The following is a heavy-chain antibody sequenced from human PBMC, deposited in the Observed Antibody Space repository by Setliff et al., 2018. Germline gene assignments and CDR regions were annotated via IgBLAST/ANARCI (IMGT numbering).Heavy chain of an antibody. Sequence: ASVKVSCKASGYTFTSYAMHWVRQAPGQRLEWMGWSNAGNGNTNYAHKFQGRVTMTTDTSITTAYMELNSLASDDTAVYFCTWGPGGYFDFWGQGTLVTVSS. CDR1: GYTFTSYA. CDR2: SNAGNGNT. CDR3: TWGPGGYFDF. V-gene: IGHV1-3*01. D-gene: IGHD3-22*01. J-gene: IGHJ4*02.